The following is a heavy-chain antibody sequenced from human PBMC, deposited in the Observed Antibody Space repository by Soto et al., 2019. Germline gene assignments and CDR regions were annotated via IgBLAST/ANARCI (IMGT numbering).Heavy chain of an antibody. CDR2: IWYDGSNK. Sequence: QVQLVESGGGVVQPGRSLRLSCAASGFTFSSYGMHWVRQAPGKGLEWVAVIWYDGSNKYYADSVKGRFTISRDNSKNTLYLQMNSLRAEDTAVYYCARGDFDWLLISDYWGQGTLVTVSS. D-gene: IGHD3-9*01. CDR3: ARGDFDWLLISDY. V-gene: IGHV3-33*01. CDR1: GFTFSSYG. J-gene: IGHJ4*02.